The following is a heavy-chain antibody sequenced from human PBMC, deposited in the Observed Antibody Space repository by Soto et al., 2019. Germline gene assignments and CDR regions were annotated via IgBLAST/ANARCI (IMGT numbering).Heavy chain of an antibody. CDR2: ISSRSYTI. CDR1: GFSFSTYS. Sequence: EVQMVESGGGLVQPGGSLRLSCAASGFSFSTYSMNWVRQAPGKGLEWVSYISSRSYTIYYVDSVKGRFTISRDNAKNSLYLQINSLRDEDTAVYYCARGGSSSGNGMDVWCQGTTVTVSS. V-gene: IGHV3-48*02. D-gene: IGHD6-6*01. CDR3: ARGGSSSGNGMDV. J-gene: IGHJ6*02.